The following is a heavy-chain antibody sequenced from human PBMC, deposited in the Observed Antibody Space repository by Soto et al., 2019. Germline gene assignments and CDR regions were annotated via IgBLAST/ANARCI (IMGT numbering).Heavy chain of an antibody. CDR1: GGSISSSSYS. Sequence: QVQLQESGPGLVKPSETLSLNCTVSGGSISSSSYSWGWILQPPGKGPEWIGTFYYSGSTYYNPSLITGVAVSVYTTKIQFCLKMNSVTAADTAVYYWARLRGYCIDIRCSGHYALDVCGQGATVSVSS. V-gene: IGHV4-39*01. CDR3: ARLRGYCIDIRCSGHYALDV. CDR2: FYYSGST. D-gene: IGHD2-15*01. J-gene: IGHJ6*02.